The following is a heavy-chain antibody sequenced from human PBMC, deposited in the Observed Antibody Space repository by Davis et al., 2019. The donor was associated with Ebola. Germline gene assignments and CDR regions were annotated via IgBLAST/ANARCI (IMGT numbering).Heavy chain of an antibody. Sequence: GESPKIFRAASGFTFSSHSMNWVRQAPGKGLAWVSSISSSSSYIYYADSVKGRFTISRDNAKNSLYLQMNSLRAEDTAVYYCARGRGIADFTWGQGTLVTVSS. J-gene: IGHJ5*02. V-gene: IGHV3-21*01. CDR3: ARGRGIADFT. CDR2: ISSSSSYI. D-gene: IGHD6-13*01. CDR1: GFTFSSHS.